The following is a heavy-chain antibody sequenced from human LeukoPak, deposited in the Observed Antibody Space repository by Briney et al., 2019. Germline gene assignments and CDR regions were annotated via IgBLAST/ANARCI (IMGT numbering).Heavy chain of an antibody. J-gene: IGHJ3*02. CDR1: GGSISSYY. V-gene: IGHV4-59*12. CDR2: IYHSGST. CDR3: ARAGVNYDFWSGRPDAFDI. D-gene: IGHD3-3*01. Sequence: MSSQTLSLTCTVSGGSISSYYWSWIRQPPGKGLEWIGSIYHSGSTYYNPSLKSRVTISVDTSKNQFSLKLSSVTAADTAVYYCARAGVNYDFWSGRPDAFDIWGQGTMVTVSS.